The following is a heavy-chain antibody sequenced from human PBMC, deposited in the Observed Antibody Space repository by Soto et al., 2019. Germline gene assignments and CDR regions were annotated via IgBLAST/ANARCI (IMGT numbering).Heavy chain of an antibody. J-gene: IGHJ6*02. CDR2: INPSGGST. V-gene: IGHV1-46*01. CDR1: GYTFTSYY. D-gene: IGHD3-3*01. Sequence: ASVKVSCKASGYTFTSYYMHWVRQAPGQGLEWMGIINPSGGSTSYAQKFQGRVTMTRDTSTSTVYMELSSLRSEDTAVYYCARDGYDFWSGYHDVYGMDVWGQGTTVTVSS. CDR3: ARDGYDFWSGYHDVYGMDV.